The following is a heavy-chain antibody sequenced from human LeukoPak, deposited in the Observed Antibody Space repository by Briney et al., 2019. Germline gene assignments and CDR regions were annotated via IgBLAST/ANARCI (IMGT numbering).Heavy chain of an antibody. V-gene: IGHV3-48*01. CDR2: ISSSSSTI. D-gene: IGHD6-13*01. CDR1: GFTFSSYS. Sequence: PGGSLRLSCAASGFTFSSYSMNWVRQAPGKGLEWVSYISSSSSTIYYADSVKGRFTISRDNAKNSLYLQMNSLRAEDTAVYYCARAIAAAGHWTYYYYYYYMDVWGKGTTVTVSS. CDR3: ARAIAAAGHWTYYYYYYYMDV. J-gene: IGHJ6*03.